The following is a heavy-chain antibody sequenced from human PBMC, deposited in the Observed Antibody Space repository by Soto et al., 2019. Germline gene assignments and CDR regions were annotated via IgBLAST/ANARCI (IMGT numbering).Heavy chain of an antibody. D-gene: IGHD3-22*01. J-gene: IGHJ5*02. V-gene: IGHV3-23*01. CDR1: GFTFSSYA. Sequence: GGSLRLSCAASGFTFSSYATSWVRQAPGKGLEWVSAISGSGGSTYYADSVKGRFTISRDNSKNTLYLQMNSLRAEDTAVYYCAKPPSRHYYDPPGWFDTWGQGTLVTVSS. CDR3: AKPPSRHYYDPPGWFDT. CDR2: ISGSGGST.